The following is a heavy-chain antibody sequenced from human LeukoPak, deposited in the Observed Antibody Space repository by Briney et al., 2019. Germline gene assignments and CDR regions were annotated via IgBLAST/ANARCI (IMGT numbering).Heavy chain of an antibody. CDR3: AKSSPGYSSGWLQH. CDR2: ISWNSGRI. CDR1: GFTFDDYA. Sequence: GRSLRLSCAASGFTFDDYAIHWVRQAPGKGLEWVSGISWNSGRIDYADSVKGRFTISRDNAKKSLYLQMNSLRAEDMALYYCAKSSPGYSSGWLQHWGQGTLVTVSS. D-gene: IGHD6-19*01. V-gene: IGHV3-9*03. J-gene: IGHJ1*01.